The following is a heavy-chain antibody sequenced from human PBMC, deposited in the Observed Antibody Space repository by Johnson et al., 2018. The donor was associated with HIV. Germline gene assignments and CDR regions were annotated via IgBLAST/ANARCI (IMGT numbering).Heavy chain of an antibody. D-gene: IGHD6-6*01. Sequence: VQLVESGGGVVQPGRSLRLSCAASGFTFSSYDMHWVRQATGKGLEWVSAIGTAGDTYYPGSVKGRFTISRENAKNSLYLQMNSLRAGDTAVYYCAREVGSWYSSSSGAFDIWGQGKMVTVSS. CDR2: IGTAGDT. J-gene: IGHJ3*02. CDR3: AREVGSWYSSSSGAFDI. CDR1: GFTFSSYD. V-gene: IGHV3-13*01.